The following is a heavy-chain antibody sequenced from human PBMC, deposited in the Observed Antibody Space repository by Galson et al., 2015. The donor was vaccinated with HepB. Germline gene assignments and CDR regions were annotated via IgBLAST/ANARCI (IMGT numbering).Heavy chain of an antibody. CDR2: IYPRDSDT. Sequence: SGAEVKKPGESLKISRKGSGYSFTTYWIAWVRQMPGKGLAWMGIIYPRDSDTSYSPSFQGQVTMSVDKSITTAYLQWSSLKATDTAMYYCARHQYSGHPSRASDIWGQGTMVSVSS. CDR1: GYSFTTYW. J-gene: IGHJ3*02. V-gene: IGHV5-51*01. D-gene: IGHD1-26*01. CDR3: ARHQYSGHPSRASDI.